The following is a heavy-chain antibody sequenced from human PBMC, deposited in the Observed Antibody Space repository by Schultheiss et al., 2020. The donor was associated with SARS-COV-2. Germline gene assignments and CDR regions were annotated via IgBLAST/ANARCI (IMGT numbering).Heavy chain of an antibody. CDR1: GGSISSYY. D-gene: IGHD4-17*01. CDR3: AREAYDWFDP. CDR2: IYSSGST. Sequence: SETLSLTCTVSGGSISSYYWSWIRQPPGKGLEWIGYIYSSGSTNYNPSLRSRVTMSVDTSKNQFSLKLNSVSAADTAVYYCAREAYDWFDPWGQGTLVTVSS. J-gene: IGHJ5*02. V-gene: IGHV4-4*08.